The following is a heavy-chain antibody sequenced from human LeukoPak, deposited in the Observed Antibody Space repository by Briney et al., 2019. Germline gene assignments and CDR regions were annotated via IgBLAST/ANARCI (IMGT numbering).Heavy chain of an antibody. J-gene: IGHJ4*02. D-gene: IGHD3-22*01. CDR1: GFTFSSYG. CDR2: IWYDGSNK. Sequence: PGRSLRLSCAASGFTFSSYGMHWVRQAPGKGLEWVAVIWYDGSNKYHADSVKGRFTISRDNSKNTLYLQMNSLRAEDTAVYYCAKEAIPYYYDSSGHFDYWGQGTLVTVSS. V-gene: IGHV3-33*06. CDR3: AKEAIPYYYDSSGHFDY.